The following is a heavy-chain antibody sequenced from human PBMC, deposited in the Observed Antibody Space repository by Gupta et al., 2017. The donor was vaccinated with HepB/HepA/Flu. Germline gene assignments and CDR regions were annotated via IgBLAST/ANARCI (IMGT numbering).Heavy chain of an antibody. CDR3: ARVPYCTNAVCYSRYYFDY. V-gene: IGHV3-48*03. J-gene: IGHJ4*02. Sequence: EVQLVESGGGLVQPGGSLRLSCAGSGFTFSNYEMNWVRQAPGKGLEWISYITSGGSTISYADSVQGRFTISRDNAKNSLYLQMNSLRAEDTAVYYCARVPYCTNAVCYSRYYFDYWGQGTLVTVSS. CDR2: ITSGGSTI. CDR1: GFTFSNYE. D-gene: IGHD2-8*01.